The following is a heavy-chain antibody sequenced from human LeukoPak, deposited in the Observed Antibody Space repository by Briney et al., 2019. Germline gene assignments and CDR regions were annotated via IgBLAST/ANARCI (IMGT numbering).Heavy chain of an antibody. Sequence: ASVKVSCKASGYTFTSYDINWVRQAPGQGLEWMGWMNPNSGNTGYAQKFQGRVTITRNTSISTAYMELSSLRSEHTAVYYCARGRSSSSSGNDYWGQGTLVTVSS. CDR3: ARGRSSSSSGNDY. J-gene: IGHJ4*02. D-gene: IGHD6-6*01. V-gene: IGHV1-8*01. CDR2: MNPNSGNT. CDR1: GYTFTSYD.